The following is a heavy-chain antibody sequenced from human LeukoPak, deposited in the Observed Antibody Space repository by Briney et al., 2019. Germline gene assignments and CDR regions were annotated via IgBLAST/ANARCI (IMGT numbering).Heavy chain of an antibody. Sequence: SETLSLTCTVSGGSISSGDYYWSWIRQPPGKGLEWIGYIYYSGSTYYNPSLKSRVTISVDTSKNQFSLKLSSVTAADTAVYYCARVEDIVVVPAAPPGYCFDYWGQGTLVTVSS. J-gene: IGHJ4*02. CDR2: IYYSGST. V-gene: IGHV4-30-4*08. D-gene: IGHD2-2*01. CDR1: GGSISSGDYY. CDR3: ARVEDIVVVPAAPPGYCFDY.